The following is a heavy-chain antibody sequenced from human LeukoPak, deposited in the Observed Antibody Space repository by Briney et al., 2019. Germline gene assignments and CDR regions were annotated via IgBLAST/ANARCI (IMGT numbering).Heavy chain of an antibody. CDR1: GFTFSSYA. V-gene: IGHV3-23*01. D-gene: IGHD3-22*01. CDR3: ATDYLGYYDSSGFVCDY. Sequence: GGSLRLSCAASGFTFSSYAMSWVRQAPGKGLDWVSRISGGGSPTFYADSVKGRFTISRDNSKNTLYLQTDSLRAEDTAVYYCATDYLGYYDSSGFVCDYWGQGTLVTVSS. J-gene: IGHJ4*02. CDR2: ISGGGSPT.